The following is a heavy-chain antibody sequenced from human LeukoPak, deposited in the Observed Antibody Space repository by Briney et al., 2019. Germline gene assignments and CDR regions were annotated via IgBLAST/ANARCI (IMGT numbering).Heavy chain of an antibody. V-gene: IGHV4-39*07. CDR2: IYYSGST. D-gene: IGHD6-13*01. Sequence: SETLSLTCSVSGGSISSSDYYWGWIRQPPGKGLEWIGTIYYSGSTYYNASLKGRVTISIDTSKNQFSLHLNSVIPEDTAIYYCARDEDGAAARNFDSWGQGILVTVSS. CDR1: GGSISSSDYY. J-gene: IGHJ4*02. CDR3: ARDEDGAAARNFDS.